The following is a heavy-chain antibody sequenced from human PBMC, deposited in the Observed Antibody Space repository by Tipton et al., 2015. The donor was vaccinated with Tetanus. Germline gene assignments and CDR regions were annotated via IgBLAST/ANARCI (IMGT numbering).Heavy chain of an antibody. CDR1: ELTFSGHG. D-gene: IGHD2-2*01. CDR2: ISYDGRNK. J-gene: IGHJ5*02. CDR3: ATWGQLAHKWFDP. V-gene: IGHV3-30*03. Sequence: SLRLSCAGSELTFSGHGMFWVRLPPGKGLEWVAVISYDGRNKYYTDSVKGRFTISRANSKNTLYLQMDSLRPEDTGVYYCATWGQLAHKWFDPWGQGTLVTVSS.